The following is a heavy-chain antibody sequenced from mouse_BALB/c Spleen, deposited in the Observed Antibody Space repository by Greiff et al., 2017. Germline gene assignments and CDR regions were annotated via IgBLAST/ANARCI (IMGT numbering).Heavy chain of an antibody. V-gene: IGHV5-6-3*01. CDR1: GFTFSSYG. J-gene: IGHJ3*01. D-gene: IGHD1-1*01. Sequence: EVQLVESGGGLVQPGGSLKLSCAASGFTFSSYGMSWVRQTPDKRLELVATINSNGGSTYYPDSVKGRFTISRDNAKNTLYLQMSSLKSEDTAMYYCAREGYYGSSEGFAYWGQGTLVTVSA. CDR2: INSNGGST. CDR3: AREGYYGSSEGFAY.